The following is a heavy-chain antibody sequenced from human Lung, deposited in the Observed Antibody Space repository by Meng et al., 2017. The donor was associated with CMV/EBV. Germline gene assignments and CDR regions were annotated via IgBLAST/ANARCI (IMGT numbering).Heavy chain of an antibody. J-gene: IGHJ4*02. D-gene: IGHD7-27*01. CDR1: GFTLRGSA. CDR3: ISLGGDWGSKLAY. Sequence: RAAPGFTLRGSAMHRVRQASGKGLEWVGRIRSKSNNYATAYAASVKSRFTIPRDESKNTVHLQMNRLKAEDAAVYYCISLGGDWGSKLAYWGQGTXVTVSS. CDR2: IRSKSNNYAT. V-gene: IGHV3-73*01.